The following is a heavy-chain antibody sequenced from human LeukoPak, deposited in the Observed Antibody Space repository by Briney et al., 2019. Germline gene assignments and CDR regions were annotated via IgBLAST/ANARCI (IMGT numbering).Heavy chain of an antibody. V-gene: IGHV4-59*01. CDR1: GDSITSYH. Sequence: SETLSLTCTVSGDSITSYHWSWIRQPPGKGPEWIGFIHYTGTTNYSPSLRSRVTISVDTSKNQFSLKLSSVTAADTAVYYCARDTGRAGGFDYWGQGTLVPVSS. J-gene: IGHJ4*02. CDR2: IHYTGTT. D-gene: IGHD1-1*01. CDR3: ARDTGRAGGFDY.